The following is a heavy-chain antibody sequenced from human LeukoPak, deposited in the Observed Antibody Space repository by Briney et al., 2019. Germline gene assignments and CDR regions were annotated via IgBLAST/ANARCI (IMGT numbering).Heavy chain of an antibody. Sequence: GGSLRLSCAASGFTFSSYWMHWVRHAPGKGLVWVSRINSDGSSTSYADSVKGRFTISRDNAKNTLYLQMNSLRAEDTAVYYCARASYRVWTYYYDSSGHPDYWGQGTLVTVSS. D-gene: IGHD3-22*01. V-gene: IGHV3-74*01. CDR2: INSDGSST. J-gene: IGHJ4*02. CDR3: ARASYRVWTYYYDSSGHPDY. CDR1: GFTFSSYW.